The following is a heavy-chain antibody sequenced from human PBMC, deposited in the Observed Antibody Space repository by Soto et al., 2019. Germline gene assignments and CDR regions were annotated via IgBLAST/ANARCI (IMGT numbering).Heavy chain of an antibody. Sequence: SETLSLTCAVHGGSVSGYYWNWIRQPPGKGLEWIGQIDHSGDTNYKPSLKNRVTISVDQSKKQFSLKVTSVTVADTAVYYCAREVSFYDTTGAYDEDHFDKWGRGTQVTVSS. D-gene: IGHD2-8*02. V-gene: IGHV4-34*01. CDR2: IDHSGDT. CDR3: AREVSFYDTTGAYDEDHFDK. J-gene: IGHJ4*02. CDR1: GGSVSGYY.